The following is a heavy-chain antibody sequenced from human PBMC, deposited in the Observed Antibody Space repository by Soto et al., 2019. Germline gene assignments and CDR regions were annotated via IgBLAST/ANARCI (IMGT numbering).Heavy chain of an antibody. D-gene: IGHD3-10*01. CDR1: GFTFINYA. V-gene: IGHV3-23*01. CDR3: ARKVPGSTSRPDYWYFDL. CDR2: ISGGGDAP. J-gene: IGHJ2*01. Sequence: EVQLLESGGGLVQPGGSLRLSGAGSGFTFINYAMNWVRQAPGKGLEWVSTISGGGDAPFFADSVRGRFPISRDNSKNTVTLQMNNLGVDDTAVYFCARKVPGSTSRPDYWYFDLWGRGTLVTVSS.